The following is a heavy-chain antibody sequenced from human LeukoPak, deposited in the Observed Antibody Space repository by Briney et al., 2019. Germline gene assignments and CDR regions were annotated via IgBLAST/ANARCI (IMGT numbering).Heavy chain of an antibody. J-gene: IGHJ3*02. Sequence: ASVKVSCKASGYTFTSYYMHWVRQAPGQGLEWMGIINPSGGSTSYAQKFQGRVTMTRDMSTSTVYMELSSLRSEDTAVYYCARSLGYCSSTSCYIFAFDIWGQGTMVTVSS. CDR2: INPSGGST. V-gene: IGHV1-46*01. CDR1: GYTFTSYY. CDR3: ARSLGYCSSTSCYIFAFDI. D-gene: IGHD2-2*02.